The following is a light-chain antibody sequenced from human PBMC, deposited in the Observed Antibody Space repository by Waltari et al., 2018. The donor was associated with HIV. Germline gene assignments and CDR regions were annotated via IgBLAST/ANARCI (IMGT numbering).Light chain of an antibody. V-gene: IGLV1-47*01. CDR2: SNN. Sequence: QSVLTQPPSASGTPGQRVIVSCSGSSTNIGSNYVYWYQQFPGTAPKLLIYSNNQRHSGVPDRFSASKTGTSASLAISGLRSEDEADYYCAAWDDSLSGVVFGGGTKLTVL. CDR1: STNIGSNY. CDR3: AAWDDSLSGVV. J-gene: IGLJ3*02.